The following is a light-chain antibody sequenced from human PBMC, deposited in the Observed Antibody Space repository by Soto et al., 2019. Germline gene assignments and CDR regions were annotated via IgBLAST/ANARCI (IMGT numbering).Light chain of an antibody. V-gene: IGLV1-47*01. CDR2: RNN. Sequence: QSVLTQPPSASGTPGQRVTISCSGSSSNIGSNYVYWYQQIPGTAPKLLIYRNNQRPSGVPDRFSGSKSGTSASLAISGLRSEDEADYYCAAWDDSLSGPVFGGGTTLTVL. CDR1: SSNIGSNY. J-gene: IGLJ2*01. CDR3: AAWDDSLSGPV.